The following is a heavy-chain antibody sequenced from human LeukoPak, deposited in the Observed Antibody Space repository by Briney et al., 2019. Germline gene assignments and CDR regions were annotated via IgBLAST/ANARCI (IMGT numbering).Heavy chain of an antibody. J-gene: IGHJ4*02. CDR1: ELTFSNYW. CDR2: INTDGGTT. CDR3: AKTYYYDSSGYYFMGY. V-gene: IGHV3-74*01. Sequence: GESLRLSCAASELTFSNYWMHWVRQAPGKGLVWVSRINTDGGTTSYADSVKGRFTISRDNAKNTLYLQMNSLRAEDTAVYYCAKTYYYDSSGYYFMGYWGQGTLVTVSS. D-gene: IGHD3-22*01.